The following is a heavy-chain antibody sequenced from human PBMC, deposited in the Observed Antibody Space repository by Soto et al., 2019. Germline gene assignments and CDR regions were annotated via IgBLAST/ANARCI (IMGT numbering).Heavy chain of an antibody. V-gene: IGHV1-3*01. CDR2: INAGNGNT. Sequence: QGQLVQSGAEVKKPGASVKVSCKASGYTFTRYAMHWVRQAPGQRLEWMGWINAGNGNTKYSQKFQGRVTITRDTSASTAYMELSSLRSEDTAVYYCARERYDSWSGYLPYQGYFQHWGQCTLVTVSS. J-gene: IGHJ1*01. D-gene: IGHD3-3*01. CDR1: GYTFTRYA. CDR3: ARERYDSWSGYLPYQGYFQH.